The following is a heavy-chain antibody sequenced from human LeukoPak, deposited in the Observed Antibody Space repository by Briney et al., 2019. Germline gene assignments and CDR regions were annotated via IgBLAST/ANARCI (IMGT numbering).Heavy chain of an antibody. Sequence: GRSLRLSCAASGFTFSTYAMYWVRQAPGKGLEWVAFISYDGGNKYYADSVKGRFTISRDNSKNTLYLQMNSLRAEDTAVHYCARVARGSALRDAFDIWGQGTMVTVSS. CDR2: ISYDGGNK. V-gene: IGHV3-30-3*01. J-gene: IGHJ3*02. CDR3: ARVARGSALRDAFDI. D-gene: IGHD3-10*01. CDR1: GFTFSTYA.